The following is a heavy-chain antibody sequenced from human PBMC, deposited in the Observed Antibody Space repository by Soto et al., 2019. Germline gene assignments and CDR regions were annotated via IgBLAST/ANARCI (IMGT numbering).Heavy chain of an antibody. Sequence: PGGSLRLSCAASGFTFSSYAMSWVRQAPGKGLEWVSAISGSGGSTYYADSVKGRFTIPRDNSKNTLYLQMNSLRAEDTAVYYCARPSYDILTGYYSPWGQGTLVTVSS. D-gene: IGHD3-9*01. J-gene: IGHJ5*02. CDR3: ARPSYDILTGYYSP. CDR1: GFTFSSYA. CDR2: ISGSGGST. V-gene: IGHV3-23*01.